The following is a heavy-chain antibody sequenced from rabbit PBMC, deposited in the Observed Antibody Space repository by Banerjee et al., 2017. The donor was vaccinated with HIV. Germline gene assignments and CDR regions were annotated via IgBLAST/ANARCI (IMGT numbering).Heavy chain of an antibody. Sequence: QEQLEESGGDLVKPEGSLTLTCTASGFSFSGTYWICWVRQAPGKGLEWIACIYAGSIDTAYYASWATGRFTISKTSSTTVTLQMTSLTAADTATYLCARDLAGVIGWNFGLWGPGTLVTVS. CDR2: IYAGSIDTA. D-gene: IGHD4-1*01. V-gene: IGHV1S45*01. J-gene: IGHJ4*01. CDR1: GFSFSGTYW. CDR3: ARDLAGVIGWNFGL.